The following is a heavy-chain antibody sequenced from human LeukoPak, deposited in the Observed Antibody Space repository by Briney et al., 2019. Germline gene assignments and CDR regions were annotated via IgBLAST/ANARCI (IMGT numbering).Heavy chain of an antibody. CDR2: ISSSGRTM. CDR1: GFTFDYYY. Sequence: PGGSLRLSCAASGFTFDYYYMTWIRQAPGKGLEWVSYISSSGRTMFYADSVKGRFTVSRGNAKNSLHLQMNTLRAEDTAVYYCARVGPYYDLDNWGRGTLVTVSS. D-gene: IGHD3-3*01. CDR3: ARVGPYYDLDN. V-gene: IGHV3-11*01. J-gene: IGHJ4*02.